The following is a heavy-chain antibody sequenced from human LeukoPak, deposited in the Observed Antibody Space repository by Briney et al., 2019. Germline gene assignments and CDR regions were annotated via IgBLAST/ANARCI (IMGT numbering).Heavy chain of an antibody. Sequence: RPSQTVSLTCTVSGDSVNSGAYYWSWLRQPAGKEPEWIGRIYPLETTNYNPSLKSRVAISVDTSKNQFSLKLSSVTAADTAVYYCAREIVAGLGVSFDIWGQGTMVTVSS. CDR3: AREIVAGLGVSFDI. J-gene: IGHJ3*02. CDR2: IYPLETT. CDR1: GDSVNSGAYY. D-gene: IGHD6-19*01. V-gene: IGHV4-61*02.